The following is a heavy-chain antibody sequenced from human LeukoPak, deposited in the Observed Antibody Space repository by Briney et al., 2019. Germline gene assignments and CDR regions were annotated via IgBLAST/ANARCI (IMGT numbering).Heavy chain of an antibody. CDR1: GGSFSGYY. J-gene: IGHJ3*02. CDR2: INHSGST. Sequence: SETLSLTCAVYGGSFSGYYWSWIRQPPGKGLEWIGEINHSGSTNYNPSLKSRVTISVDTSKNQFSLKLSSVTAADTAVYYCARGDTANAFDIWGQGTMVTVSS. V-gene: IGHV4-34*01. CDR3: ARGDTANAFDI. D-gene: IGHD5-18*01.